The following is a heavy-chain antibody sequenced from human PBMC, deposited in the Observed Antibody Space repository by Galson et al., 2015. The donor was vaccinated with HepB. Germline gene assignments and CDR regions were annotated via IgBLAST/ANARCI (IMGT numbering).Heavy chain of an antibody. CDR2: IDPSDSYT. J-gene: IGHJ4*02. Sequence: QSGAEVKKPGESLRISCKGSGYSFTSYWINWVRQMPGKGLEWMGKIDPSDSYTNYSPSFQGHVTISTDKSISIAYLQWSSLKASDTAMYYCARLPKVGFPNRLEPFDYWGQGTLVTVSS. CDR3: ARLPKVGFPNRLEPFDY. V-gene: IGHV5-10-1*01. CDR1: GYSFTSYW. D-gene: IGHD1-1*01.